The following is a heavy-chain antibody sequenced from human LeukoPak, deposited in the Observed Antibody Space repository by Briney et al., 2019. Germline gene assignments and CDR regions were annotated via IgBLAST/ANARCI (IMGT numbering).Heavy chain of an antibody. D-gene: IGHD2-21*01. CDR2: IRESSGDT. CDR1: GFTVINYA. J-gene: IGHJ4*02. Sequence: TRGSLRLSCAASGFTVINYAMNWVRQAPGKGLEWVSTIRESSGDTYYEDSVKGRFTIYRDISKNTVYLQMNSLRVEDTAVYFCAKRPISGDDKSFDYWGQGLLVTVSS. V-gene: IGHV3-23*01. CDR3: AKRPISGDDKSFDY.